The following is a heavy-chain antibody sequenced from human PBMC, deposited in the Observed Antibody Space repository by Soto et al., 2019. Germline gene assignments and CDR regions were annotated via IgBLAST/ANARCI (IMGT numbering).Heavy chain of an antibody. CDR1: GGSFSSSA. CDR2: IIPMYGTT. D-gene: IGHD5-12*01. J-gene: IGHJ6*02. V-gene: IGHV1-69*01. CDR3: ATSVGAIGYRFFNMDV. Sequence: QVHLVQSGAEVKESGSSVKVSCKSSGGSFSSSAITWVRQAPGQGLEWMGRIIPMYGTTFYAQTFQGRVTITADESTSTVYMHLSSLKSEDTASYCCATSVGAIGYRFFNMDVWGQGTTVTVSS.